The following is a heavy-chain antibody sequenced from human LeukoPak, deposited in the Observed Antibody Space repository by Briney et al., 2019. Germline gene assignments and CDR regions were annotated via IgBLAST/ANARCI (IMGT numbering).Heavy chain of an antibody. CDR2: IDTVGVT. CDR3: ARGGYFGSGPMDV. D-gene: IGHD3-10*01. J-gene: IGHJ6*02. CDR1: GSTFGSYD. V-gene: IGHV3-13*01. Sequence: PGGSLRPSVAGLGSTFGSYDMHWVRKAAGKGWGGVEGIDTVGVTYYRGSVRGRFTISRENGRNSFFLQMNSLRAGDTAVYYCARGGYFGSGPMDVWGQGTTVTVS.